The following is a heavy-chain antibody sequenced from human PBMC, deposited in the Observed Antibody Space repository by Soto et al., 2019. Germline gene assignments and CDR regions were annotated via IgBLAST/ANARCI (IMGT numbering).Heavy chain of an antibody. D-gene: IGHD1-26*01. Sequence: PGGSLRLSCAASGFTFSSYWMSWVRQAPGKGLEWVANIKQDGSEKYYVDSVKGRFTISRDNAKNSLYLQMNSLRAEDTAVYYCARLGWEPLFFLGSWAFDIWGQGTMVT. V-gene: IGHV3-7*01. J-gene: IGHJ3*02. CDR2: IKQDGSEK. CDR3: ARLGWEPLFFLGSWAFDI. CDR1: GFTFSSYW.